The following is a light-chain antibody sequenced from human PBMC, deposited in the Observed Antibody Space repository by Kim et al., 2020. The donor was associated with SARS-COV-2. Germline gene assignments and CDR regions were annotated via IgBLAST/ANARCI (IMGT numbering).Light chain of an antibody. CDR3: QQYGSAPDT. V-gene: IGKV3-20*01. CDR1: QTVRGNY. J-gene: IGKJ2*01. CDR2: GAS. Sequence: LVPGVGATPSCGDSQTVRGNYVAWYQQRPGQAPRPLSYGASRRATDVPDRFSASGSGTDFTLTISRLEPDDFGVYYCQQYGSAPDTFGQGTKLEIK.